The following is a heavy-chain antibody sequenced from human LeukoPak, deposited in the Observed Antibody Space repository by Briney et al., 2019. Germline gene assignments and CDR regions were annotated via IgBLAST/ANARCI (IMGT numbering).Heavy chain of an antibody. V-gene: IGHV3-11*04. J-gene: IGHJ6*02. CDR1: GFTFSDYY. CDR3: ARDSGWYTGHQGMDV. CDR2: ISSSGSAV. D-gene: IGHD6-19*01. Sequence: GGSLRLSCAASGFTFSDYYMSWIRQAPGKGLEWISYISSSGSAVYYADSVKGRSTISRDNSKNTLYLQMNSLRAEDTAVYYCARDSGWYTGHQGMDVWGQGTTVTVSS.